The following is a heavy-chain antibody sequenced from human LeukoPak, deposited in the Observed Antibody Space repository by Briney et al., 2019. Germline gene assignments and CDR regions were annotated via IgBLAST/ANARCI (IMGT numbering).Heavy chain of an antibody. CDR3: ARVVSEIYDY. D-gene: IGHD5-24*01. J-gene: IGHJ4*02. CDR2: IIPIFGTA. V-gene: IGHV1-69*13. Sequence: WASVKVSCKASGGTFSSYAISWVRQSPGQGLEWMGGIIPIFGTANYAQKFQGRVTITADESTSTAYMELSSLRSEDTAVYYCARVVSEIYDYWGQGTLVTVSS. CDR1: GGTFSSYA.